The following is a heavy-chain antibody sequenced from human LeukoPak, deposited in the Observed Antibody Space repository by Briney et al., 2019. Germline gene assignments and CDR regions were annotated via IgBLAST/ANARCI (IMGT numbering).Heavy chain of an antibody. Sequence: PGGSLRLSCAASGFTFNNYAMYWVRQAPGKGLEYVSAISSGGDITFYADSVKGRFTISRDNSKNTLSLQMGSLSAEDMAMYYCARGISSGTYGAGYWGQGTQVTVSS. CDR3: ARGISSGTYGAGY. V-gene: IGHV3-64*02. D-gene: IGHD1-26*01. CDR2: ISSGGDIT. CDR1: GFTFNNYA. J-gene: IGHJ4*02.